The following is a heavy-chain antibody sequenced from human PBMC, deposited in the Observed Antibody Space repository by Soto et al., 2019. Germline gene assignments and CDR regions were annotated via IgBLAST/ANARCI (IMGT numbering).Heavy chain of an antibody. CDR1: GGSISSSSYY. V-gene: IGHV4-39*01. CDR3: ASHTPIDFWSGYPPRYNWFDP. Sequence: SETLSLTCTVSGGSISSSSYYWGWIRQPPGKGLEWIGSIYYSGSTYYNPSLKSRVTISVDTSKNQFSLKLSSVTAADTAVYYCASHTPIDFWSGYPPRYNWFDPWGQGTLVTVSS. D-gene: IGHD3-3*01. J-gene: IGHJ5*02. CDR2: IYYSGST.